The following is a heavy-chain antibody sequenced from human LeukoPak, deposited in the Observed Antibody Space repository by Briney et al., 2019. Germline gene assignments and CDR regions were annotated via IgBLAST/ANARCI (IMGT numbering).Heavy chain of an antibody. V-gene: IGHV3-48*02. CDR1: GFIFSSYS. CDR2: ISSSSSTI. CDR3: AREVRSYNWYWDY. D-gene: IGHD1-1*01. J-gene: IGHJ4*02. Sequence: GGSLRLSCAASGFIFSSYSMNWVRQAPGKGLEWVPYISSSSSTIYYADSVKGRFTISRDNAKNSLYLQMNSLRDEDTAVCYCAREVRSYNWYWDYWGQGTLVTVSS.